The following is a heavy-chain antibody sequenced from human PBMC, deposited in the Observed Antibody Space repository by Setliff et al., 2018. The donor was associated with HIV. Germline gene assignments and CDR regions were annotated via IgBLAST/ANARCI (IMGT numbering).Heavy chain of an antibody. J-gene: IGHJ4*02. CDR2: IYPTGST. CDR1: GGSMSPYY. V-gene: IGHV4-4*07. CDR3: ARGYGSWDY. Sequence: PSETLSLTCSVSGGSMSPYYWTWIRQPAGRGLEWIGRIYPTGSTIYNPSLRSRVTISVDTSMNQFSLKLSSVTAADTAIYYCARGYGSWDYWGQGTLVTVSS. D-gene: IGHD1-20*01.